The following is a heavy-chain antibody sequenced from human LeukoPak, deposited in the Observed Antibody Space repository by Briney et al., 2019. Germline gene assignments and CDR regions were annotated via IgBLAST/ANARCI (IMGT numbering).Heavy chain of an antibody. CDR1: GGSFSGYY. Sequence: PSETLSLTCAVYGGSFSGYYWSWIRQPPGKGLEWIGEINHSGSTNYNPSLKSRVTISVDTSKNQFSLKLSSVTAADTAVYYCARVLNWDNWFDPWGQGTLVTVSS. J-gene: IGHJ5*02. D-gene: IGHD7-27*01. CDR2: INHSGST. V-gene: IGHV4-34*01. CDR3: ARVLNWDNWFDP.